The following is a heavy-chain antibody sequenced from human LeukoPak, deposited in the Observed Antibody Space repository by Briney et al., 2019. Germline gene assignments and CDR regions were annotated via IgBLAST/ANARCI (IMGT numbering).Heavy chain of an antibody. V-gene: IGHV3-21*01. CDR3: SRDSRYCSGGSCYGMDV. D-gene: IGHD2-15*01. CDR2: ISSSSSYI. CDR1: GFTFSSYS. J-gene: IGHJ6*04. Sequence: GGSLRLSCAASGFTFSSYSMNWVRQPPGKGLEWVSSISSSSSYIYYADSVKGRFTISRDNAKNSLYLQMNSLRAEDTAVYYCSRDSRYCSGGSCYGMDVWGKGTTVTVSS.